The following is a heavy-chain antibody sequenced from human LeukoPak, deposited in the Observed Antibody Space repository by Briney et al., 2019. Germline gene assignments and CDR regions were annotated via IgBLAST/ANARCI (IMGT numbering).Heavy chain of an antibody. CDR1: GFTLSSYA. Sequence: GGSLRLSCAASGFTLSSYAMSWVRQGPGKGLEWVSAISVSGNTSHADSVKGRFTISRDSYKNTLYLQMNSLRAEDAAVYYCAKAPVTTCSGAYCYPFDYWGQGTLVTVSS. J-gene: IGHJ4*02. CDR2: ISVSGNT. V-gene: IGHV3-23*01. CDR3: AKAPVTTCSGAYCYPFDY. D-gene: IGHD2-15*01.